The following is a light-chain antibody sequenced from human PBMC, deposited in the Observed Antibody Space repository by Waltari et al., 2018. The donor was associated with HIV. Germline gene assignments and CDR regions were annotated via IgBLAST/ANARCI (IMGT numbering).Light chain of an antibody. CDR2: EGS. Sequence: QSALTPPASVSGSPGPSITISCTGTSSDVGSYNLVSWYQQHPGKAPKVMIYEGSKRPSGVSNRFSGSKSGNTASLTISGLQAEDEADYYCCSYTGSSTRRPYVFGTGTKVTVL. CDR3: CSYTGSSTRRPYV. V-gene: IGLV2-23*01. J-gene: IGLJ1*01. CDR1: SSDVGSYNL.